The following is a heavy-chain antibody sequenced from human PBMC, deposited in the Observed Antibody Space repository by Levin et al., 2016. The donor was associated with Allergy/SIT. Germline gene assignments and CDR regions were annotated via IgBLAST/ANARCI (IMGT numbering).Heavy chain of an antibody. CDR2: ISSSGTTI. V-gene: IGHV3-48*03. Sequence: GGSLRLSCAASGFTFSNYEMNWVRQAPGKGLEWVSYISSSGTTIYYADSVKGRFTISRDNVKNSLYLQMNSLRAEDTAVYYCTRGAFHNYGLGASDVWGQGTMVTVSS. CDR1: GFTFSNYE. J-gene: IGHJ3*01. D-gene: IGHD3/OR15-3a*01. CDR3: TRGAFHNYGLGASDV.